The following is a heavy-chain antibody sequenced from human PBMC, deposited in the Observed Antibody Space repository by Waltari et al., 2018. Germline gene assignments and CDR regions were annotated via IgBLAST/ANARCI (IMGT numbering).Heavy chain of an antibody. CDR1: GGSFSGYY. V-gene: IGHV4-34*01. D-gene: IGHD2-8*01. J-gene: IGHJ2*01. CDR2: INHSGST. Sequence: QVQLQQWGAGLLKPSETLSLTCAVYGGSFSGYYWSWIRQPPGKGLEWIGEINHSGSTNSNPSRKSRVTISVDTSKNQFSRKLSSGTAADTAVYYCARARYIVLMVYAISDWYFDLWGRGTLVTVSS. CDR3: ARARYIVLMVYAISDWYFDL.